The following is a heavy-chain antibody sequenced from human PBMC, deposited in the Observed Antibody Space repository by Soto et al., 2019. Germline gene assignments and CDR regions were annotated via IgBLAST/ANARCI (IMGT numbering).Heavy chain of an antibody. D-gene: IGHD3-22*01. J-gene: IGHJ4*02. CDR1: GFTFSSYW. Sequence: PGGSLRLSCAASGFTFSSYWMHWVRQAPGKGLVWVSRINSDGSSTSYADSVKGRFTISRDNAKNTLYLQMNSLRAEDTAVYYCAPGPYYYDSSGYWVYWGQGTLVTVSS. CDR3: APGPYYYDSSGYWVY. CDR2: INSDGSST. V-gene: IGHV3-74*01.